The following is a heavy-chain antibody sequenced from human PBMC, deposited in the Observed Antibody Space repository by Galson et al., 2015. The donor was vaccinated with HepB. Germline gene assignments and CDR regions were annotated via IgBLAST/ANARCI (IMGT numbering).Heavy chain of an antibody. CDR1: GYTLTELS. Sequence: SVKVSCKVSGYTLTELSMHWVRQAPGKGLEWMGGFDPEDGETIYAQKFQGRVTMTEDTSTDTAYMELSSLRSEDTAVYYCATVLSGLRFLEWLPKTNWFDPWGQGTLVTVSS. V-gene: IGHV1-24*01. CDR2: FDPEDGET. D-gene: IGHD3-3*01. J-gene: IGHJ5*02. CDR3: ATVLSGLRFLEWLPKTNWFDP.